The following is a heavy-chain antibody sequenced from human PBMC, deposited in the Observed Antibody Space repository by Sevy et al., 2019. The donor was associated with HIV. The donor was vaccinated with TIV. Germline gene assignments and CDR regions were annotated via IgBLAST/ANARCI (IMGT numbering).Heavy chain of an antibody. CDR1: EFTVSSSY. Sequence: GGSLRLSCAASEFTVSSSYMSWVRQAPGKGLEWVSILYSGGSTYYAASVKGRFAVSRDNSKNTLYLQMNSLSAEDTAVYYCARAGTWSYRGYFGYWGQGTLVTVSS. CDR3: ARAGTWSYRGYFGY. J-gene: IGHJ4*02. D-gene: IGHD1-26*01. CDR2: LYSGGST. V-gene: IGHV3-53*01.